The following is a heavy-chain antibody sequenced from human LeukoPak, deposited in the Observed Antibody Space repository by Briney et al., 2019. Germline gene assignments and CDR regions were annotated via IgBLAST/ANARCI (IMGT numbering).Heavy chain of an antibody. CDR2: IYYSGST. D-gene: IGHD3-9*01. Sequence: SETLSLTCTVSGGPISSGDYYWSWIRQPPGKGLEWIGYIYYSGSTYYNPSLKSRVTISVDTSKNQFSLKLSSVTAADTAVYYCARDRTRLVYYYYGMDVWGQGTTVTVSS. CDR3: ARDRTRLVYYYYGMDV. CDR1: GGPISSGDYY. V-gene: IGHV4-30-4*01. J-gene: IGHJ6*02.